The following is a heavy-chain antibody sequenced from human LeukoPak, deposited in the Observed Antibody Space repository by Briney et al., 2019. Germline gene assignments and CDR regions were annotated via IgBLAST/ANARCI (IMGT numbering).Heavy chain of an antibody. J-gene: IGHJ4*02. CDR3: AIPDSSSSLGYDY. CDR1: CGSISSSY. Sequence: KPAQTLSLTCPVSCGSISSSYWSWIRQPPGKGLEWIGYIYYSGSTNYNPSLKSRVTISVDTSKNQFSLKLSSVTAADTAVYYCAIPDSSSSLGYDYWGQGTLVTVSS. V-gene: IGHV4-59*01. CDR2: IYYSGST. D-gene: IGHD6-6*01.